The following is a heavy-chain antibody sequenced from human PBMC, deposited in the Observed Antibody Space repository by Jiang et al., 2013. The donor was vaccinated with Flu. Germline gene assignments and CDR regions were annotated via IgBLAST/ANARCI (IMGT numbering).Heavy chain of an antibody. Sequence: GSGLVKPSETLSLTCTVSGYSISSGYYWGWIRQPPGKGLEWIGSIYHSGSTNYNPSLKSPVTISVDTSKNQFSLKLSSVTAADTAVYYCARDRGVRYCSAGSCYSDAFDIWGQGTMVTVSS. D-gene: IGHD2-15*01. CDR1: GYSISSGYY. CDR2: IYHSGST. CDR3: ARDRGVRYCSAGSCYSDAFDI. V-gene: IGHV4-38-2*02. J-gene: IGHJ3*02.